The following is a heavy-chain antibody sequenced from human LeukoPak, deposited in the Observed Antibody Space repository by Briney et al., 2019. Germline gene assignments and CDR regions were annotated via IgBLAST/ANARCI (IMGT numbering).Heavy chain of an antibody. J-gene: IGHJ6*02. Sequence: GASVKVSCKASGGTFISYAISWVRQAPGQGLEWMGWISAYNGNTNYAQKLQGRVTMTTDTSTSTAYMELRSLRSDDTAVYYCARISHSSSWYIHYYYGMDVWGQGTTVTVSS. CDR3: ARISHSSSWYIHYYYGMDV. CDR1: GGTFISYA. V-gene: IGHV1-18*01. D-gene: IGHD6-13*01. CDR2: ISAYNGNT.